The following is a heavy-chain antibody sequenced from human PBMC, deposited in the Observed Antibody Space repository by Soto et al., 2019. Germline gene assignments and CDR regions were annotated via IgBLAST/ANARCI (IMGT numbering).Heavy chain of an antibody. Sequence: SLRLSCGAPGVTFKDYGMHWVRQAPGKGLEWVAVISYDGKQTYYADSVKGRFTISKDESKRTLFLQMNSLRVDDTAVYYCARDGWGSNWYFDLWGRGTLVTVSS. J-gene: IGHJ2*01. D-gene: IGHD3-16*01. CDR1: GVTFKDYG. CDR3: ARDGWGSNWYFDL. CDR2: ISYDGKQT. V-gene: IGHV3-30*03.